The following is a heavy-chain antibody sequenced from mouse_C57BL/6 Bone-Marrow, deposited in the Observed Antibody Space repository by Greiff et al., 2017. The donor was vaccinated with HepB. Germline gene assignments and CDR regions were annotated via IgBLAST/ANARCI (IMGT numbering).Heavy chain of an antibody. CDR3: ARSRGNPFDY. CDR1: GYSFTGYF. Sequence: VQLKESGPELVKPGDSVKISCKASGYSFTGYFMNWVMQSHGKSLEWIGRINPYNGDTFYNQKFKGKATLTVDKSASTAHMELRSLTSEDSAVYYCARSRGNPFDYWGQGTTLTVSS. CDR2: INPYNGDT. D-gene: IGHD2-1*01. J-gene: IGHJ2*01. V-gene: IGHV1-20*01.